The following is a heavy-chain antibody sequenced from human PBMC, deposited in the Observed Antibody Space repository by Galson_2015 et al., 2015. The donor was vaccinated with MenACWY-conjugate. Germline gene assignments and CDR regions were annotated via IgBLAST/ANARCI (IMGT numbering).Heavy chain of an antibody. CDR1: GFTFSGFW. Sequence: SLRLSCAAYGFTFSGFWMRWVRQSPGKGLEWVAYIRHDGSEKYYADSVKGRFTISRDNAKNLVFLQMSSLRAEDTALYYCAGGLPAFHCSRSFCGSNWFDPWGQGTLVTVSS. CDR3: AGGLPAFHCSRSFCGSNWFDP. J-gene: IGHJ5*02. D-gene: IGHD2-2*01. V-gene: IGHV3-7*03. CDR2: IRHDGSEK.